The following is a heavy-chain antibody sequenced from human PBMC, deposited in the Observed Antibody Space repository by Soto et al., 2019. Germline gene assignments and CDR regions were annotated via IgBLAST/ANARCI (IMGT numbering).Heavy chain of an antibody. J-gene: IGHJ4*02. CDR1: GFTFSSYA. CDR2: ISGSGGST. D-gene: IGHD3-10*01. V-gene: IGHV3-23*01. CDR3: ARARRGAFDY. Sequence: GSLRLSCAASGFTFSSYAMSWVRQAPGEGLEWVSAISGSGGSTYYADSVKGRFTISRDNSKNTLYLQMGSLTAEDTAVYYCARARRGAFDYWGQGIQVTVSS.